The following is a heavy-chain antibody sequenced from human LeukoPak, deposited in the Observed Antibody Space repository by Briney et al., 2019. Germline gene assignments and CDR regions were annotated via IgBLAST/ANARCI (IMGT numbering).Heavy chain of an antibody. V-gene: IGHV3-7*01. CDR2: IKQDGSEK. CDR1: GFTFGDYA. D-gene: IGHD2/OR15-2a*01. Sequence: PGGSLRLSCTASGFTFGDYAMSWVRQAPGKGLEWVANIKQDGSEKYYVDSVKGRFTISRDNAKNSLYLQMNSLRAEDTAVYYCARVFLLWSTVSYDYWGQGTLVTVSS. CDR3: ARVFLLWSTVSYDY. J-gene: IGHJ4*02.